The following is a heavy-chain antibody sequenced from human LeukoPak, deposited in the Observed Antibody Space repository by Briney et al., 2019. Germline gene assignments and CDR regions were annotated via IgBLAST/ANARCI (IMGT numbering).Heavy chain of an antibody. Sequence: GGSLRLSCAASGFAFSSHWMHWVRQAPGKGLVWVSHVKNGGSSTNYADSVRGRFTISRDNAKNTLYLQMSSLRAEDTAVYYCARGNDYWSGYIDYWGQGALVTVSS. CDR1: GFAFSSHW. J-gene: IGHJ4*02. V-gene: IGHV3-74*01. CDR2: VKNGGSST. D-gene: IGHD3-3*01. CDR3: ARGNDYWSGYIDY.